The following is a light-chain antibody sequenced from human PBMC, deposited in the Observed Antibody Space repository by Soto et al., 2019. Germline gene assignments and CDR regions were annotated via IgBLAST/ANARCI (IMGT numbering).Light chain of an antibody. CDR1: QSVGTY. Sequence: EIVLTQSPATLSLSPGERATLSCRTSQSVGTYLAWYQHNPGQAPRLLIYDASNRATGISARFSGSGSGTDFTLTISSPEPEDFAVYYCQQRYNWPNTFGQGTKLESK. V-gene: IGKV3-11*01. CDR2: DAS. J-gene: IGKJ2*01. CDR3: QQRYNWPNT.